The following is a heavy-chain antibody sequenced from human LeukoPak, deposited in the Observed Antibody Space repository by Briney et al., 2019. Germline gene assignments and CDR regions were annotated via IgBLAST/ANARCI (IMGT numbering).Heavy chain of an antibody. J-gene: IGHJ4*02. CDR2: INPSGGST. V-gene: IGHV1-46*01. CDR3: AKDGWVDF. D-gene: IGHD3/OR15-3a*01. CDR1: GYTFTRYY. Sequence: ASVKVSCKASGYTFTRYYMHWVRQAPGQGLEWMGIINPSGGSTTYAQKFQGRVSMTSDTSTSTVYMELSSLRSEDTALYYCAKDGWVDFWGQGTPVTVSS.